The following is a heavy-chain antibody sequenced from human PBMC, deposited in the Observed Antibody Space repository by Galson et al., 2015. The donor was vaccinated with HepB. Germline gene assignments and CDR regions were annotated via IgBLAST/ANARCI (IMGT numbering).Heavy chain of an antibody. J-gene: IGHJ4*02. CDR3: AKVGSFDYYDSSGYYRMGEYFFDY. V-gene: IGHV3-30*02. CDR1: GFIFSTYG. Sequence: SLRLSCAASGFIFSTYGMHWVRQAPGKGLEWVAFIRYDGSKQYYADSVKGRFTISRDNSKNTLYLQMNSLRAEDTAVYYCAKVGSFDYYDSSGYYRMGEYFFDYWGQGTLVTVSS. CDR2: IRYDGSKQ. D-gene: IGHD3-22*01.